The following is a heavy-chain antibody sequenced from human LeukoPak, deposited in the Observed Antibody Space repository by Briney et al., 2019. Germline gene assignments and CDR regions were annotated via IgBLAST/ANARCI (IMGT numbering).Heavy chain of an antibody. J-gene: IGHJ4*02. CDR2: ISSSGSTK. V-gene: IGHV3-48*03. CDR3: AREGSSYAPSGPSYFDY. Sequence: GGSLRLSCAASGFTFSSSDMNWVRQAPGKGLEWVSYISSSGSTKNYADSVKGRFTISRDNAKNSLYLQMNSLRAEDTAVYYCAREGSSYAPSGPSYFDYWGQGTLVTVSS. D-gene: IGHD1-26*01. CDR1: GFTFSSSD.